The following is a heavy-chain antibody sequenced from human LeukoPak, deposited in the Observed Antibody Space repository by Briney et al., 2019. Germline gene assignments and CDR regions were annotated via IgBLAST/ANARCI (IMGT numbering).Heavy chain of an antibody. CDR2: IYTSGST. V-gene: IGHV4-4*07. D-gene: IGHD6-19*01. Sequence: SETLSLTCTVSGGSISSYYWSWIRQPAGKGLEWIGRIYTSGSTNYNPSLKSRVTMSVDTSKNQFSLKLRSVTAADTAVYYCANLAVAGPRRDYWGQGTLVTVSS. J-gene: IGHJ4*02. CDR3: ANLAVAGPRRDY. CDR1: GGSISSYY.